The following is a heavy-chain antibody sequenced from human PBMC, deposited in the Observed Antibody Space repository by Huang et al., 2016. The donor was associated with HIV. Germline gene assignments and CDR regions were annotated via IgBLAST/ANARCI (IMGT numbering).Heavy chain of an antibody. CDR2: VSSDGSNK. CDR3: ARGPSRNYYYYYMDV. J-gene: IGHJ6*03. Sequence: QVQLVESGGGVVQPGRSLRLSCAASGLTFSSYAMHWVRQAPGKGLTWVAVVSSDGSNKYYADSVKGRFTISRDNSKNTLYLQMNSLRVEDTAVYYCARGPSRNYYYYYMDVWGKGTTVTVSS. V-gene: IGHV3-30-3*01. CDR1: GLTFSSYA.